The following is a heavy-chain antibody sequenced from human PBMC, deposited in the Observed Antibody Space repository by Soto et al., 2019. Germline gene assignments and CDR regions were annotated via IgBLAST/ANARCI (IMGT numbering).Heavy chain of an antibody. Sequence: QVQLVQSGAEVKKPGSSVKVSCKASGGTFSRYTFTWVRQAPGQGLEWMGRIIPILDIPNYAQNFQGRVTITADKSPSIAYMELSSLTSDDTAVYYCASHFTGVLVLGTSPPGGDNYGWDVWGQGTTVTVSS. V-gene: IGHV1-69*02. D-gene: IGHD2-8*02. CDR3: ASHFTGVLVLGTSPPGGDNYGWDV. CDR2: IIPILDIP. CDR1: GGTFSRYT. J-gene: IGHJ6*02.